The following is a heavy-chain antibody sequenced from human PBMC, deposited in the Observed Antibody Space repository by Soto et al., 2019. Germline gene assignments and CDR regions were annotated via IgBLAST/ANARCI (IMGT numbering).Heavy chain of an antibody. J-gene: IGHJ5*02. CDR3: ARGIAAAGENWCDP. Sequence: SETLSLTCTVSGGSISSYYWSWIRQPPGKGLEWIGYIYYSGSTNYNPYLKSRVTISVDTSKNQFSLKLSSVTAADTAVYYCARGIAAAGENWCDPGGQGTLVTVSS. CDR2: IYYSGST. V-gene: IGHV4-59*01. CDR1: GGSISSYY. D-gene: IGHD6-13*01.